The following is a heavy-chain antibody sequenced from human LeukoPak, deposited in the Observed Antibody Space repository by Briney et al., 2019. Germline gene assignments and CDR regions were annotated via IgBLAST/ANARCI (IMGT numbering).Heavy chain of an antibody. J-gene: IGHJ4*02. V-gene: IGHV4-38-2*02. D-gene: IGHD3-3*01. CDR3: ARRAATYYDFYDAGQHYFDY. Sequence: PSETLSLTCTVSGYSISSGYYWGWIRQPPGKGLEWIGSIYHSGSTYYNPSLKSRVTISVDTSKNQFSLKLSSVTAADTAVYYCARRAATYYDFYDAGQHYFDYWGQGTLVTVSS. CDR1: GYSISSGYY. CDR2: IYHSGST.